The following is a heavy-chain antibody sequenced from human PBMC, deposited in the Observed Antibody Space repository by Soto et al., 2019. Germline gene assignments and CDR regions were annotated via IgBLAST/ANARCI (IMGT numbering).Heavy chain of an antibody. CDR1: GYTFTSYG. V-gene: IGHV1-18*01. D-gene: IGHD6-13*01. Sequence: VKFSCKASGYTFTSYGISWVRQAPGQGLEWMAWINPYNGNTKYAEKFLGRVTVTTDTSTATAYMEVRSLTSDDTAVFYCARVGVGLAAPRVWPYWGQGTPVTVSS. J-gene: IGHJ4*02. CDR3: ARVGVGLAAPRVWPY. CDR2: INPYNGNT.